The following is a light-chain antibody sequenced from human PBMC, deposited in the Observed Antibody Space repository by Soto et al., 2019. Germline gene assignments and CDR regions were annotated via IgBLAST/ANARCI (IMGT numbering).Light chain of an antibody. CDR2: GAS. CDR1: QSVSSN. J-gene: IGKJ1*01. CDR3: QQYGSSRT. Sequence: EVVMTQSPATLSVSPRERATLSCRASQSVSSNLAWYQQKPGQAPRLLIYGASTRATGIPARFSGSGSGTDFTLTISRLEPEDFAVYYCQQYGSSRTFGQGTKVDIK. V-gene: IGKV3-20*01.